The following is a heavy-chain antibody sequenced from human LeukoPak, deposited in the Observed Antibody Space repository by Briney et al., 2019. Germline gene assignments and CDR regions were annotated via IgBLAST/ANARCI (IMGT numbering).Heavy chain of an antibody. V-gene: IGHV5-51*01. CDR2: IYPDDSDT. D-gene: IGHD2-8*01. J-gene: IGHJ6*03. CDR3: ARLAFCTNAVCFSNYYYSMDV. CDR1: GYSFTSYW. Sequence: GESLKISCKGSGYSFTSYWIGWVRQMPGKGLEWMGIIYPDDSDTKYSPSFQGQVTISADKSISTAYLQWSSLKASDTAMYYCARLAFCTNAVCFSNYYYSMDVWGRGTTVTVSS.